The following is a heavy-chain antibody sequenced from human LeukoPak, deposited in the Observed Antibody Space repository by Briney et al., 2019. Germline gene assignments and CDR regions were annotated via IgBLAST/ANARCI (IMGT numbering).Heavy chain of an antibody. V-gene: IGHV1-18*01. J-gene: IGHJ4*02. CDR1: GYTFTSYG. Sequence: VKVSCKASGYTFTSYGISWVRQAPGQGLEWMGWISAYNGNTNYAQKLQGRVTMTTDTSTSTAYMELRSLRSDDTAVYYCARGPSPRGIAARPTYYFDYWGQGTLVTVSS. CDR3: ARGPSPRGIAARPTYYFDY. CDR2: ISAYNGNT. D-gene: IGHD6-6*01.